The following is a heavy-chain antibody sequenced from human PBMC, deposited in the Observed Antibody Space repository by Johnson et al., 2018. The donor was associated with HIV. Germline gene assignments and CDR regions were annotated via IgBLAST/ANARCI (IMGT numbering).Heavy chain of an antibody. V-gene: IGHV3-73*01. J-gene: IGHJ3*02. CDR1: GFTFSGSV. Sequence: VQLVESGGGLVQPGGSLKLSCEASGFTFSGSVMHWVRQASGKGLEWVGRIRSKANNYATSYAASVKGRFTISRDDSKNTAYLQMNSLKSEDTAVYYCARDYRGALDIWGQGTMVTVSS. CDR2: IRSKANNYAT. CDR3: ARDYRGALDI. D-gene: IGHD3-16*01.